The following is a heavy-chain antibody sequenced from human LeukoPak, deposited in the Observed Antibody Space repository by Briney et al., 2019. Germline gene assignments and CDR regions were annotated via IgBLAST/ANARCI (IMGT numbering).Heavy chain of an antibody. CDR2: ISGSGGST. J-gene: IGHJ3*02. Sequence: GGSLRLSCAASGFTFSSYAMSWVRQAPGKGLEWVSAISGSGGSTYYADSVKGRFTISRDNAKNSLYLQMNSLRAEDTAVYYCARGGYSSSWSYAFDIWGQGTMVTVSS. CDR1: GFTFSSYA. V-gene: IGHV3-23*01. D-gene: IGHD6-13*01. CDR3: ARGGYSSSWSYAFDI.